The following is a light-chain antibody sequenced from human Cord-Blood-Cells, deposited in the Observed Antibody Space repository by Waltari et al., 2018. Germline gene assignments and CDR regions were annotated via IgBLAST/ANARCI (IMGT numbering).Light chain of an antibody. Sequence: DIVMTQSPDSLAVSLGERATINCKSSQSVLYSSNNKNYLAWYQQKPGQPPKLLIYWASTRESGVPDRFSGSGSGTDFTLTISSLQAEDVAVYYCQQYYSTPPMFGQGTKWKSN. CDR2: WAS. J-gene: IGKJ1*01. CDR3: QQYYSTPPM. CDR1: QSVLYSSNNKNY. V-gene: IGKV4-1*01.